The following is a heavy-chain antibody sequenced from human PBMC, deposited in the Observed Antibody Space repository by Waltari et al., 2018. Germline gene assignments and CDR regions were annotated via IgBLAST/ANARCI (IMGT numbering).Heavy chain of an antibody. Sequence: QVQLVQSGAEVKKPGASVKVSCKASGYTFTSYDINWVRQATGQGLAWMGWMNPNSGNTGYAQKFQGRVTITRNTSISTAYMELSSLRSEDTAVYYCARGMIPDYDFWSGYYRDAFDIWGQGTMVTVSS. V-gene: IGHV1-8*03. J-gene: IGHJ3*02. CDR3: ARGMIPDYDFWSGYYRDAFDI. CDR1: GYTFTSYD. D-gene: IGHD3-3*01. CDR2: MNPNSGNT.